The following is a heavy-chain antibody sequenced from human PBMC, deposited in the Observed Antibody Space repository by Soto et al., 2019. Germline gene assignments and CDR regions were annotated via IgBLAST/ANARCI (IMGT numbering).Heavy chain of an antibody. CDR1: GYSFTRYW. J-gene: IGHJ6*02. D-gene: IGHD3-22*01. V-gene: IGHV5-51*01. Sequence: GESLKISCKGSGYSFTRYWIGWVRQMPGKGLEWMGIIYPGDPDTRYSPSFQGQVTISADKSISTAYLQWSSLKASDTAMYYRARHSRTYYDSRGPPRRMDVWGQGTTVTVSS. CDR2: IYPGDPDT. CDR3: ARHSRTYYDSRGPPRRMDV.